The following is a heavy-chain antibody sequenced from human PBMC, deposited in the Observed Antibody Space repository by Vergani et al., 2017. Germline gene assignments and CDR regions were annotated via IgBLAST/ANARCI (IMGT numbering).Heavy chain of an antibody. CDR3: AGSRYYYDSGGYSGYDFDY. Sequence: QVQLVESGGGLVKPGGSLRLSCAASGFTFSEYYMSWLRPAPGKGLEWVSYISSSGSTIYYADSVKGRFTISRDNAKNSLYRQMNSLRAEDTAVYYCAGSRYYYDSGGYSGYDFDYWGQGTLVTVSS. J-gene: IGHJ4*02. CDR1: GFTFSEYY. V-gene: IGHV3-11*01. D-gene: IGHD3-22*01. CDR2: ISSSGSTI.